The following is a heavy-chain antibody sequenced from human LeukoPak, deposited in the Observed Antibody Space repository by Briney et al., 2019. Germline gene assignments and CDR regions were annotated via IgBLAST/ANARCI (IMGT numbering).Heavy chain of an antibody. J-gene: IGHJ4*02. Sequence: SETLSLTCTVSGGSVSSSGSYWRWIRQPPGKGLEWFAYISYSGSTYYNPSLKSRVTISVDTSKNQFSPRLRSVTAADMAVYCARENTLDYAVVAYIDHWGQGTLVTVSS. V-gene: IGHV4-39*02. CDR1: GGSVSSSGSY. D-gene: IGHD4/OR15-4a*01. CDR2: ISYSGST. CDR3: ARENTLDYAVVAYIDH.